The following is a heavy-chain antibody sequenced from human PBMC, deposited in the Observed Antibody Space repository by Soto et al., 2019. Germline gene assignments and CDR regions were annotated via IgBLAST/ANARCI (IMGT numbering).Heavy chain of an antibody. CDR2: IHRGGDT. CDR1: GFTVSNYY. Sequence: EVQLVESGGGLVQPGGSLRLSCAASGFTVSNYYMSWVRQAPGKGLEWVSIIHRGGDTYYAYSVKGRFTISRDNSNNMLFLQMNSLRADDTAVYYCARDPGYGLPFLEYLFHRGQGTLVTVSS. J-gene: IGHJ4*02. V-gene: IGHV3-66*01. CDR3: ARDPGYGLPFLEYLFH. D-gene: IGHD3-3*01.